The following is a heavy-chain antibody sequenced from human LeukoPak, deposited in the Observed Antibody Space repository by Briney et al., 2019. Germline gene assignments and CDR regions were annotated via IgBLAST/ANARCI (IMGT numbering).Heavy chain of an antibody. CDR3: AGDAGWTFGV. D-gene: IGHD1-14*01. CDR2: IKQDGSEK. Sequence: GGSLRLSCAASGFTFSDYYMSWIRQAPGKGLEWVAIIKQDGSEKYYVDSVKGRFTVSRDNAKNSLYLQMDSLRVDDTAVYHCAGDAGWTFGVWGQRTMVTVSS. J-gene: IGHJ3*01. V-gene: IGHV3-7*01. CDR1: GFTFSDYY.